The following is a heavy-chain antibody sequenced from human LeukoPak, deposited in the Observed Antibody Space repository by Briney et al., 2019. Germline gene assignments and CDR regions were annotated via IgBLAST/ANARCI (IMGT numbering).Heavy chain of an antibody. J-gene: IGHJ4*02. CDR1: GYSFTNYW. D-gene: IGHD5-24*01. Sequence: GESLKISCKGSGYSFTNYWIGWVRQMPGKGLEWMALFYPGDSDTRYSPSFQVQVAISADKSIRTAYLQWSSLRASDTAMYYCARISSGYSLYWGQGTLVTVSS. CDR3: ARISSGYSLY. V-gene: IGHV5-51*01. CDR2: FYPGDSDT.